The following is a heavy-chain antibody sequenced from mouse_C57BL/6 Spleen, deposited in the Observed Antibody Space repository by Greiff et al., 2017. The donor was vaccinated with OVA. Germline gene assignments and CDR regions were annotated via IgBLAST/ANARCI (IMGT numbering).Heavy chain of an antibody. D-gene: IGHD4-1*01. J-gene: IGHJ4*01. CDR3: ARQAGTDYAMDY. V-gene: IGHV5-9*01. CDR1: GFTFSSYT. Sequence: EVMLVESGGGLVKPGGSLKLSCAASGFTFSSYTMSWVRQTPEKRLEWVATLSGGGGNTYYPDSVKGRFTISRDNAKNTLYLQMSSLRSEDTALYYCARQAGTDYAMDYWGQGTSVTVSS. CDR2: LSGGGGNT.